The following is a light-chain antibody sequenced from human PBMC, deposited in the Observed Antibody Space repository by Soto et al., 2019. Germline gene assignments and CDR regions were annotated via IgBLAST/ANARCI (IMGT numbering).Light chain of an antibody. CDR3: AAWDDNLKGPL. CDR1: NYNIGRYS. Sequence: QPVLTQPPSLSGTPGQRVTLSCSGSNYNIGRYSVNWYQHFPGTAPKILIYSDDERPSGVPDRFSGSKSGTSASLAISGLQSEDEAEYYCAAWDDNLKGPLFGGGTKLTVL. CDR2: SDD. V-gene: IGLV1-44*01. J-gene: IGLJ3*02.